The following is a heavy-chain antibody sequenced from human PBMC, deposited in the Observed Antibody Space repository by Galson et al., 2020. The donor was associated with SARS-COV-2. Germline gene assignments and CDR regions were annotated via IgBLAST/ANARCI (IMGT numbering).Heavy chain of an antibody. CDR1: GFTFSSYA. CDR2: ISYDGSNK. D-gene: IGHD3-22*01. CDR3: ARARSGYYPFDY. Sequence: GGSLRLSCAASGFTFSSYAMHWVRQAPGKGLEWVAVISYDGSNKYYADSVKGRFTISRDNSKNTLYLQMNSLRAEDTAVYYCARARSGYYPFDYWGQGTLVTVSS. V-gene: IGHV3-30*04. J-gene: IGHJ4*02.